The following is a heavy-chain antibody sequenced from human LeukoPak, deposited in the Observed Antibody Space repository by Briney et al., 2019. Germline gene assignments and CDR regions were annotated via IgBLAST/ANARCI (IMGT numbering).Heavy chain of an antibody. J-gene: IGHJ4*02. V-gene: IGHV4-39*07. D-gene: IGHD6-19*01. CDR2: IDYSGNT. Sequence: PSETLSLTCTVSGDSNTNSIYYWGWIRQSPGKGLEWIGTIDYSGNTYYNPSLKSRATISIDTSKNQFSLKLGSVTAADTAVYYCAREYTLYRSGWFLDYWGQGTVVAVSS. CDR3: AREYTLYRSGWFLDY. CDR1: GDSNTNSIYY.